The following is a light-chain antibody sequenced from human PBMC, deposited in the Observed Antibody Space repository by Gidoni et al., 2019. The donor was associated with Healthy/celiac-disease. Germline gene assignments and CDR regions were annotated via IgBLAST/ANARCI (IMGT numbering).Light chain of an antibody. CDR1: QSVLYSSNNTNY. Sequence: DIVMTQSPDSLAGSLGERATINCKSSQSVLYSSNNTNYLAWYQQKPGQPTKLLIYWASTRESGVPDRFSGSGSGTDFTLTISNLQAEDVAVYYCQQYYSTPQTFGQGTKVEIK. CDR3: QQYYSTPQT. J-gene: IGKJ1*01. V-gene: IGKV4-1*01. CDR2: WAS.